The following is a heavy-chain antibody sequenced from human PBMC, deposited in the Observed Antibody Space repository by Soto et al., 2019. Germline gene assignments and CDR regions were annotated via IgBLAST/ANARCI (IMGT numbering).Heavy chain of an antibody. CDR2: ISSSSSYI. CDR3: ARDWDYDILTGLWDYYYYGMDV. CDR1: GFTFSSYS. D-gene: IGHD3-9*01. Sequence: GGSLRLSCAASGFTFSSYSMNWVRQAPGKGLEWVSSISSSSSYIYYADSVKGRFTISRDNAKNSLYLQMNSLRAEDTAVYYCARDWDYDILTGLWDYYYYGMDVWGQGTTVTVSS. V-gene: IGHV3-21*01. J-gene: IGHJ6*02.